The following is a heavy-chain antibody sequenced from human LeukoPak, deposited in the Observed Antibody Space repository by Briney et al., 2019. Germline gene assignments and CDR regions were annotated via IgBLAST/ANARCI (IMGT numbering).Heavy chain of an antibody. CDR1: GGSISPYF. V-gene: IGHV4-59*01. CDR2: IYYSGST. CDR3: ARGATTVTPNDY. J-gene: IGHJ4*02. Sequence: SETLSLTCSVSGGSISPYFWSWIRQPPGKGLEWIGNIYYSGSTNYNPSLTSRVSMSVDLSKNQFSLKLNSVTAADTAVYYCARGATTVTPNDYWGQGTLVTVSS. D-gene: IGHD4-11*01.